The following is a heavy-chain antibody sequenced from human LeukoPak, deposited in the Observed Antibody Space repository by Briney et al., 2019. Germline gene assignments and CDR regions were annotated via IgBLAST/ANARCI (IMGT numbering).Heavy chain of an antibody. CDR3: AKAMAGSYDSSGYYYGVFDY. V-gene: IGHV3-30-3*01. J-gene: IGHJ4*02. CDR2: ISFDGTNK. CDR1: GFTFSNSA. D-gene: IGHD3-22*01. Sequence: PGGSLRLSCAASGFTFSNSAMHWVRQAPGKGLEWVAVISFDGTNKYYADSVKGRFTISRDNSKNTLYLQMNSLRAEDTAVYYCAKAMAGSYDSSGYYYGVFDYWGQGTLVTVSS.